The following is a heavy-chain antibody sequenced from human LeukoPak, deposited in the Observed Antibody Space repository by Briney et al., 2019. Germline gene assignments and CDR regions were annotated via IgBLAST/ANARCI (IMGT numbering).Heavy chain of an antibody. CDR2: INHSGST. CDR1: GGSFSGYY. V-gene: IGHV4-34*01. D-gene: IGHD6-19*01. J-gene: IGHJ4*02. CDR3: ARGSARHPTRIAVAGTGTKLDH. Sequence: SETLSLTCAVYGGSFSGYYWSWIRQPPGKGLEWIGEINHSGSTNYNPSLKSRVTISVDTSKNQFSLKLSSVTAADTAVYYCARGSARHPTRIAVAGTGTKLDHWGQGTLVTVSS.